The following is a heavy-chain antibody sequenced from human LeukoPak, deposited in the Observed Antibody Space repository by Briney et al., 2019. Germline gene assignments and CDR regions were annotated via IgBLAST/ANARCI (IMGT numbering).Heavy chain of an antibody. Sequence: SETLSLTCGVYGESLNSYYWSWVRQPPGEGLEWIGEIYESGTTEYNPSLKSRVTISMAPSKQQFSLSLSSVTAADTAVYYCARGAWATRLGSWGLGTPVIVSS. J-gene: IGHJ4*02. CDR3: ARGAWATRLGS. CDR2: IYESGTT. V-gene: IGHV4-34*01. D-gene: IGHD2-15*01. CDR1: GESLNSYY.